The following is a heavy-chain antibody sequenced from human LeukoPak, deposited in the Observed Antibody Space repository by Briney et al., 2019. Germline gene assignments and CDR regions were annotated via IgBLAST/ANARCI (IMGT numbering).Heavy chain of an antibody. V-gene: IGHV3-9*01. J-gene: IGHJ4*02. CDR1: GFTFDDYA. CDR3: AKGKRVVPAAPFDY. Sequence: GGSLRLSCAASGFTFDDYATRWVRQAPGKCLEWVSGISWNSGSIGYADSVKGRFTISRDNAKNSLYLQMNSLRAEDTALYYCAKGKRVVPAAPFDYWGQGTLVTVSS. D-gene: IGHD2-2*01. CDR2: ISWNSGSI.